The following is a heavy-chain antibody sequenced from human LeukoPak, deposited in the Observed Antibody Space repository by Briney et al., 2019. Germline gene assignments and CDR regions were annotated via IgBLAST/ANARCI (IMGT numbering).Heavy chain of an antibody. D-gene: IGHD5-12*01. J-gene: IGHJ5*02. Sequence: GGSLRLSCAASKFTFNDYAMHWVRQAPGKGLEWVSGISWNSDNIGYADSVRGRFTISRDNAKNSLYLQMNCLKTEDTAVYYCAKDISSDYDDGGWFDPWGQGTLVAVSS. CDR3: AKDISSDYDDGGWFDP. CDR2: ISWNSDNI. V-gene: IGHV3-9*01. CDR1: KFTFNDYA.